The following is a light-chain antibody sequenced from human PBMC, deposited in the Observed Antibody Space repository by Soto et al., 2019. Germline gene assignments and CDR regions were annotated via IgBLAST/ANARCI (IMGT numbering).Light chain of an antibody. Sequence: DIQMTQSPSSVSASVGDRVTITCRASRGISSGLAWYQQKPGKAPKLLIYAASSLHSGVPSRFSGSGSGTDFTLTISSLQPEDFATYYCQQADNYPPTFGQGTKVEIK. CDR3: QQADNYPPT. CDR2: AAS. J-gene: IGKJ1*01. V-gene: IGKV1-12*01. CDR1: RGISSG.